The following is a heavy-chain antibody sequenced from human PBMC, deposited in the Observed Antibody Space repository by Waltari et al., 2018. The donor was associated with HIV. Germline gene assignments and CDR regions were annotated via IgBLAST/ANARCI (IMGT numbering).Heavy chain of an antibody. D-gene: IGHD5-18*01. J-gene: IGHJ4*02. Sequence: EVQLLESGGGLVQPGGSLRLSCAASGFTFSSYAMSWVRQAPGKGLEWVSAISGSGGSTYYADSVKGRFTISRDNSKNTLYLQMNSLRAEDTAVYYCAKIGISGRIQLWFSYKDGTFDYWGQGTLVTVSS. V-gene: IGHV3-23*01. CDR2: ISGSGGST. CDR3: AKIGISGRIQLWFSYKDGTFDY. CDR1: GFTFSSYA.